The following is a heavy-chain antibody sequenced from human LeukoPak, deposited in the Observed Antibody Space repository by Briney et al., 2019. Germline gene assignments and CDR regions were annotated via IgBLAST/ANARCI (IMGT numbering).Heavy chain of an antibody. J-gene: IGHJ4*02. D-gene: IGHD3-3*01. V-gene: IGHV3-48*01. CDR1: GFTFSSYS. CDR2: ISSSSTI. Sequence: PGGSLRLSCAASGFTFSSYSMNWVRQAPGKGLEWVSYISSSSTIYYADSVKGRFTISRDNAKNTLYLQMNSLRAEDTAVYYCARDADYDFFFDYWGQGTLVTVSS. CDR3: ARDADYDFFFDY.